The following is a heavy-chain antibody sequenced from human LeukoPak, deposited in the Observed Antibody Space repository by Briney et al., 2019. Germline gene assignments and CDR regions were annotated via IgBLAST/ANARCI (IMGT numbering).Heavy chain of an antibody. Sequence: ASVKVSCKASGYTFTSYDINWVRQATGQGLEWMGWMNPNSGNTGYAQKFQGRVTMTRNTSISTAYMELSSLRSEDTAVYYCARGKPMVRGSFYYYGMDVWGQGTTVTVSS. CDR1: GYTFTSYD. D-gene: IGHD3-10*01. CDR3: ARGKPMVRGSFYYYGMDV. CDR2: MNPNSGNT. J-gene: IGHJ6*02. V-gene: IGHV1-8*01.